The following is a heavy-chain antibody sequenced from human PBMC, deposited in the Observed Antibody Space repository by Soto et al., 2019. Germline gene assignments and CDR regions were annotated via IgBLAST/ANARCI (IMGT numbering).Heavy chain of an antibody. CDR2: ITYDGSKK. D-gene: IGHD3-16*01. CDR1: GFTFTTFG. Sequence: QVQLVESGGGVVQPGRSLRLSCAASGFTFTTFGIHWVRQAPGKGLECVAVITYDGSKKYSDSVKGRFTISRDTSEHVLYLQMNSLRTDDTAVYYCAKGPENWDDSNWYDPWGQGTLVTGSS. V-gene: IGHV3-30*18. J-gene: IGHJ5*02. CDR3: AKGPENWDDSNWYDP.